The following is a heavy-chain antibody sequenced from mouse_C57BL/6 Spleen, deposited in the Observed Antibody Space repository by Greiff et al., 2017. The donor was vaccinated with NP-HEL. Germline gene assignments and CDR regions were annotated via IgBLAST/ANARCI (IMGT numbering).Heavy chain of an antibody. CDR1: GYTFTTYP. J-gene: IGHJ1*03. V-gene: IGHV1-47*01. CDR2: FHPYNDDT. Sequence: VQLQQSGAELVKPGASVKLSCKASGYTFTTYPINWMKQNHGQRLEWIGNFHPYNDDTKYNEKFKGKATLTVEKSSSTVYMELSGLTADDSAVDYCAVSDWYFDVWGKGTTVTVSS. CDR3: AVSDWYFDV.